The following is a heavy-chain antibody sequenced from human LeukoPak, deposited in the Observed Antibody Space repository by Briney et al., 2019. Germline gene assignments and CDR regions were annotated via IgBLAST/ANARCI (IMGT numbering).Heavy chain of an antibody. D-gene: IGHD3-10*01. Sequence: ASVKVSCKASGYTFTGYYMHWARQAPGQGLEWMGWINPNSGGTNYAQKFQGRVTMTRDTSISTAYMELSRLRSDDTAVYYCARGVRTYYYGSGSYYLDYWGQGTLVTVSS. V-gene: IGHV1-2*02. CDR2: INPNSGGT. J-gene: IGHJ4*02. CDR3: ARGVRTYYYGSGSYYLDY. CDR1: GYTFTGYY.